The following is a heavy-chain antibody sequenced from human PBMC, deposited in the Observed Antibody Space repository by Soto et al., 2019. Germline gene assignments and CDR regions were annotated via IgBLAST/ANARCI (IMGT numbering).Heavy chain of an antibody. CDR1: GFTFSSHG. V-gene: IGHV3-30*03. D-gene: IGHD1-26*01. CDR2: ISLDGTNK. Sequence: GGSLRLSCAASGFTFSSHGMHWVRQAPGKGLERVAVISLDGTNKYYADSVKGRFTISRDNSKNTLYLQMNSLRAEDTAVYYCASRVPHGTYGAPYFQHWGQGTLVTVSS. J-gene: IGHJ1*01. CDR3: ASRVPHGTYGAPYFQH.